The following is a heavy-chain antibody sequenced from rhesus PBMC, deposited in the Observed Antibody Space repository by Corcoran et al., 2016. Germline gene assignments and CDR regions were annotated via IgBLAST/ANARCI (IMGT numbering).Heavy chain of an antibody. CDR2: TDNNNGAT. Sequence: QVQLQESGPGLVKPSETLSLTCGDSGFPISRFYRTWIRPSPGKGLEWIGYTDNNNGATRSKPSRNRRVAISIDTSKTQFSLRLTSVTAADTAVYYCATHGHFYAEMTWGQGVLVTVSS. CDR3: ATHGHFYAEMT. J-gene: IGHJ4*01. V-gene: IGHV4-81*01. D-gene: IGHD2-39*01. CDR1: GFPISRFY.